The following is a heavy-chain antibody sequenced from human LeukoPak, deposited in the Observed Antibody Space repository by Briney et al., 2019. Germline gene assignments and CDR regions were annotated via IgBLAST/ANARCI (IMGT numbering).Heavy chain of an antibody. J-gene: IGHJ4*02. CDR3: ATAESGWSYYFDY. CDR1: GYTLTELS. Sequence: VASVKVSCKVSGYTLTELSMHWVRQAPGKGLEWMGGFDPEDGETIYAQKFQGRVTMTEDTSTDTAYMELSSLRSEDTAVYYCATAESGWSYYFDYWGQGTLVTVSS. D-gene: IGHD6-19*01. CDR2: FDPEDGET. V-gene: IGHV1-24*01.